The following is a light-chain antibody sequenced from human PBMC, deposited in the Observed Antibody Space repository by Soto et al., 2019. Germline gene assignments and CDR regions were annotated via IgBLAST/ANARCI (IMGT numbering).Light chain of an antibody. CDR3: QHYGGPFT. CDR1: QSVSSSY. CDR2: AAY. V-gene: IGKV3-20*01. J-gene: IGKJ3*01. Sequence: EIVLTQSPGTLSLSPGESATLSCRASQSVSSSYLAWYQQKPGQAPRLLISAAYSRAPGIPGRFSGSGSGTDFTLTIRRLEPEDFAVYYCQHYGGPFTFGPGTKVDIK.